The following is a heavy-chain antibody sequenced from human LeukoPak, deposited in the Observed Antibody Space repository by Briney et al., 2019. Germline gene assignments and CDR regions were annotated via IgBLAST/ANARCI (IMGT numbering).Heavy chain of an antibody. J-gene: IGHJ5*02. D-gene: IGHD3-9*01. CDR3: ARRDDILTGIKGQDWFDP. V-gene: IGHV5-51*01. CDR1: GYSFTSYW. Sequence: GESLKISCKGSGYSFTSYWIGWVRQMPGKGLEWMGIIYPGDSDTRYSPSFQGQVTISADKSISTAYLQWSSLKASDTAMYYCARRDDILTGIKGQDWFDPWGQGTLVTVSS. CDR2: IYPGDSDT.